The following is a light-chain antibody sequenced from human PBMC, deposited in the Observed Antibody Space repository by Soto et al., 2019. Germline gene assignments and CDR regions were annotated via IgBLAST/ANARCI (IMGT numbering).Light chain of an antibody. J-gene: IGKJ5*01. CDR1: QNIHTN. V-gene: IGKV3D-15*01. CDR3: QQFDDSVT. CDR2: DAS. Sequence: EIVMTQSPATLSVSPGERASLSCRAGQNIHTNLAWYQQKPGQAPRLLIYDASNRATGIPARFSGSGSGTDFTLTISRLEPEDSAVYYCQQFDDSVTFGQGTRLEIK.